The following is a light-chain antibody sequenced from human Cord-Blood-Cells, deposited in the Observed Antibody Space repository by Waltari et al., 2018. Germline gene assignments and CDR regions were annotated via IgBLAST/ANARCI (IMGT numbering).Light chain of an antibody. CDR2: AAS. Sequence: DIQMGQAPSSLSASVGDRVTITCRASQGISNYLAWYQQKPGKVPKLLIYAASTLQSGVPSRFSGSGSGTDFTLTISSLQPEDVATYYCQKYNSALFTFGPGTKVDIK. CDR3: QKYNSALFT. CDR1: QGISNY. V-gene: IGKV1-27*01. J-gene: IGKJ3*01.